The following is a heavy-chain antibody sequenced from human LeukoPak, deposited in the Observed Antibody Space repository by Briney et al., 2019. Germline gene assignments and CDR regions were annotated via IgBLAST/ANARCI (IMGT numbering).Heavy chain of an antibody. CDR3: ARGPSRLLWLGDNWFDP. J-gene: IGHJ5*02. Sequence: ASVKVSCKASGYTFTSYGISWVRQAPGQGLEWMGWISAYNGNTNYAQKLQGRVTMTTDTSTSTAYMELRSLRSDDTAVYYCARGPSRLLWLGDNWFDPWGQGTLVTVSS. D-gene: IGHD3-10*01. CDR1: GYTFTSYG. CDR2: ISAYNGNT. V-gene: IGHV1-18*01.